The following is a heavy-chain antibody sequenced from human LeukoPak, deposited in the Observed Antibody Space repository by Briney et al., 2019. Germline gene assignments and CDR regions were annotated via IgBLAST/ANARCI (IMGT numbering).Heavy chain of an antibody. D-gene: IGHD4-17*01. CDR1: GGSISSSSYY. Sequence: SETLSLTCTVSGGSISSSSYYWGWIRQPPGKGLEWIGSIYYSGSTYYNPSLKSRVTISVDTSKNQFSLKLSSVTAADTAVYYCAICYGANEGSFDYWGQGTLVTVSS. CDR3: AICYGANEGSFDY. V-gene: IGHV4-39*01. J-gene: IGHJ4*02. CDR2: IYYSGST.